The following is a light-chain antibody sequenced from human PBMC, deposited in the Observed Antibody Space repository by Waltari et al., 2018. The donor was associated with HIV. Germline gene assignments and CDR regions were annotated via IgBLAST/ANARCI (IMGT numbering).Light chain of an antibody. Sequence: EIVLTQSPDTLSLSPGERATLSCGASQSVNSNYLAWYQQKPGQAPRLLTYGAFNRATGIPDRFSGSGSGTDFTLTINRLEPEDFAVYYCQQFGSSPLTFGGGTKVEIK. CDR2: GAF. CDR3: QQFGSSPLT. V-gene: IGKV3-20*01. CDR1: QSVNSNY. J-gene: IGKJ4*01.